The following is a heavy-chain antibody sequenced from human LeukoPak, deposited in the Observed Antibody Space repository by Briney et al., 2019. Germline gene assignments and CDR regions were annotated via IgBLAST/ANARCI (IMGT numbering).Heavy chain of an antibody. CDR1: GFTVSSNY. D-gene: IGHD5-12*01. CDR2: TYSGGST. V-gene: IGHV3-66*01. J-gene: IGHJ3*02. CDR3: ARVLRLRGAFDI. Sequence: PGGSLRLSCAASGFTVSSNYVSWVRQAPGKGRVCLSVTYSGGSTYYSDSGKGRFTIPRDNSKNTLYLQMKRLRAEDTAVYYCARVLRLRGAFDIWGQGTMVTVSS.